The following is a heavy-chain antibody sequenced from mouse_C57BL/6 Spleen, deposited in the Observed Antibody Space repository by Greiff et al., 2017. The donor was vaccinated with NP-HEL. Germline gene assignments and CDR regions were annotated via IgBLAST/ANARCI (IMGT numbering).Heavy chain of an antibody. J-gene: IGHJ2*01. D-gene: IGHD1-1*01. V-gene: IGHV1-62-2*01. Sequence: VKLMESGAELVKPGASVKLSCKASGYTFTEYTIHWVKQRSGQGLEWIGWFYPGSGSIKYNEKFKDKATLTADKSSSTVYMELSRLTAEDSAVYLCARHEGAYYYDSSPLFDYWGQGTTLTVSS. CDR2: FYPGSGSI. CDR1: GYTFTEYT. CDR3: ARHEGAYYYDSSPLFDY.